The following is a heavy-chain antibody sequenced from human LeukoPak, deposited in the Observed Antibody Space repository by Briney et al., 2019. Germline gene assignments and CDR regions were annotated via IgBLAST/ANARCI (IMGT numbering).Heavy chain of an antibody. CDR1: GGSISSYY. V-gene: IGHV4-59*01. J-gene: IGHJ4*02. Sequence: SETLSLTCTVSGGSISSYYWSGIRQPPGKGLEWIGYGYYSGSTNYNPSLKSRVTISVDTSKNQFSLKLSSVTAADTAVYYCARGLGLNWSEYYFDYWGQGTLVTVSS. CDR2: GYYSGST. CDR3: ARGLGLNWSEYYFDY. D-gene: IGHD1-1*01.